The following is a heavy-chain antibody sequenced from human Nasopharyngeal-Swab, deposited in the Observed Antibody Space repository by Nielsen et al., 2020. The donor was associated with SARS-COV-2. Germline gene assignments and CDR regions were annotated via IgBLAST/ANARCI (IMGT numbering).Heavy chain of an antibody. CDR3: TRCGGGCYSGRDY. J-gene: IGHJ4*02. Sequence: SLKISCAASGFIFSDSAIHWVRHASGKGLEWVGRIRSKGNTYATAYAASVKGRFIIFRDDPTNTAYLQMNSLKTEDTAMYYCTRCGGGCYSGRDYWGQGTLVTVSS. CDR1: GFIFSDSA. D-gene: IGHD2-15*01. CDR2: IRSKGNTYAT. V-gene: IGHV3-73*01.